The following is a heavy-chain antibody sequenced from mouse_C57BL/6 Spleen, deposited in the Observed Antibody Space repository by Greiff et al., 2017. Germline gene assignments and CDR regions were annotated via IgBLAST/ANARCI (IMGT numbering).Heavy chain of an antibody. J-gene: IGHJ3*01. V-gene: IGHV1-54*01. CDR1: GYAFTNYL. CDR3: ARRGEAY. CDR2: INPGSGGT. Sequence: QVQLQQSGAELVRPGTSVKVSCKASGYAFTNYLIEWVKQRPGQGLEWIGVINPGSGGTNYNEKFKGKATLTADKSSSTAYMELRSLTSDDSAVYFCARRGEAYWGQGTLVTVSA.